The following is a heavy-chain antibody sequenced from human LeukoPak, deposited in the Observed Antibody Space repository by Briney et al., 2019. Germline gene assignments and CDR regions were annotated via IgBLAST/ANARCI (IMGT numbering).Heavy chain of an antibody. J-gene: IGHJ4*02. CDR2: INPNSGGT. Sequence: GASVKVSCKASGYTFTGYYMHWVRQAPGQGLEWMGWINPNSGGTNYAQKFQGRVTMTRDTSISTAYMELSRLRSDDTAVYYCARAEYYDILTGLDYWGQGTLVTVSS. CDR3: ARAEYYDILTGLDY. V-gene: IGHV1-2*02. D-gene: IGHD3-9*01. CDR1: GYTFTGYY.